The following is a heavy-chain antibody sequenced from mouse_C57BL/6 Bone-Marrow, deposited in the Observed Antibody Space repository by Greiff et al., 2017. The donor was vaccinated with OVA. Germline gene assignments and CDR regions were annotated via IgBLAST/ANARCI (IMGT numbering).Heavy chain of an antibody. J-gene: IGHJ3*01. V-gene: IGHV1-55*01. Sequence: QVQLKQPGAELVKPGASVKMSCKASGYTFTSYWITWVKQRPGQGLEWIGDIYPGSGSTNYNEKFKSKATLTVDTSSSTAYMQLSSLTSEDSAVYYCAKGYGSSYLRLFAYWGQGTLVTVSA. CDR3: AKGYGSSYLRLFAY. CDR1: GYTFTSYW. CDR2: IYPGSGST. D-gene: IGHD1-1*01.